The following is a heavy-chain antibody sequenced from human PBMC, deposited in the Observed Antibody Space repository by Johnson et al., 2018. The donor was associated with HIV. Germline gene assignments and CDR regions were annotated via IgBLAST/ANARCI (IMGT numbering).Heavy chain of an antibody. CDR3: ARGRSSSSTAAFDI. Sequence: QVQLVESGGGVVQPGRSLRLSCAASGFTFSTYSMHWVRQAPGMRLEWVAVISYDGSNKYFAASVKGRFTISRDNSKNTLYLQMKSLRGEDTAVYSCARGRSSSSTAAFDIWGQGTMVTVSS. CDR2: ISYDGSNK. CDR1: GFTFSTYS. J-gene: IGHJ3*02. V-gene: IGHV3-30*04. D-gene: IGHD6-6*01.